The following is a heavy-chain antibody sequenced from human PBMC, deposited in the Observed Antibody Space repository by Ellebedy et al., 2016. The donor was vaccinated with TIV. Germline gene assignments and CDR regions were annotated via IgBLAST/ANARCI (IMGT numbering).Heavy chain of an antibody. J-gene: IGHJ4*02. CDR1: DYSINNGYH. D-gene: IGHD3-10*02. CDR3: ARSYQMFGDGGFDS. CDR2: ISYSGTT. V-gene: IGHV4-38-2*02. Sequence: GSLRPSXTASDYSINNGYHWGWTRQLPGKGLEWIGSISYSGTTYHNPPLKSRVTISEDTSNNQFSLKLSSVTAADTAVYFCARSYQMFGDGGFDSWGQGILVTVSS.